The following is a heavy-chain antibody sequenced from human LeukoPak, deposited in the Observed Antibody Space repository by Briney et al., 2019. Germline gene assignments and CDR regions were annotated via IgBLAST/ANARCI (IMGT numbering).Heavy chain of an antibody. Sequence: GGSLRLSCAASGFTSSSYAMHWVRQAPGKGLEYVSAISSNGGSTYYANSVKGRFTISRDNSKNTLYLQTGSLRAEDMAVYYCARVAAASAFDIWGQGTMVTVSS. J-gene: IGHJ3*02. CDR1: GFTSSSYA. CDR3: ARVAAASAFDI. V-gene: IGHV3-64*01. D-gene: IGHD6-13*01. CDR2: ISSNGGST.